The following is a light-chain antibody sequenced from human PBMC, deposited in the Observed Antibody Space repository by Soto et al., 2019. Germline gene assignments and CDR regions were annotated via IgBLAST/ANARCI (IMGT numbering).Light chain of an antibody. CDR1: QSISSW. CDR3: QQHNSYWT. CDR2: KAS. Sequence: DIQMTQCPSTLSASVGDRVTITCRASQSISSWLAWYQQKPGKAPKLLIYKASSLESGVPSRFSGSGSGTEFTLTISSLQPDDFATYHCQQHNSYWTFGQGTKVDIK. V-gene: IGKV1-5*03. J-gene: IGKJ1*01.